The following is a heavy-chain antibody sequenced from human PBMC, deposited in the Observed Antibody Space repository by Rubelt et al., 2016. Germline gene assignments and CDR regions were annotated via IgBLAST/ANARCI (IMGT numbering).Heavy chain of an antibody. Sequence: QVQLQESGPGLVKPSETLSLTCSVSRGSISGYYWSWIRQPPGKGLEWIGQIYYRGGTSSNHSLKSRDSLSVDTAKNQVSLKLNSLTAADTAVYYCARQSNEYRFGKDVWGQGTTVTVSS. D-gene: IGHD2-2*02. CDR1: RGSISGYY. CDR3: ARQSNEYRFGKDV. V-gene: IGHV4-59*08. J-gene: IGHJ6*02. CDR2: IYYRGGT.